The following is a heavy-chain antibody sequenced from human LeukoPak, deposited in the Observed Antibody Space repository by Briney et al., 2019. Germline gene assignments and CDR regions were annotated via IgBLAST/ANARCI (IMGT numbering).Heavy chain of an antibody. V-gene: IGHV4-34*01. CDR3: ASRGLAQFNWFDP. CDR2: INHSGST. CDR1: GGSFSGYY. D-gene: IGHD3-3*02. J-gene: IGHJ5*02. Sequence: KPSETLSLTCAVYGGSFSGYYWSWLRQPPGKGLEWIGEINHSGSTNYNPSLKSRVTISVDTSKNQFSLKLSSVTAADTAVYYCASRGLAQFNWFDPWGQGTLVTVSS.